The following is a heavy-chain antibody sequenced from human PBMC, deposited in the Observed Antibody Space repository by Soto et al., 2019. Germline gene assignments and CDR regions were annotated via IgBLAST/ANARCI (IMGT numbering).Heavy chain of an antibody. V-gene: IGHV3-33*04. CDR1: GFTFSNNA. D-gene: IGHD1-26*01. J-gene: IGHJ6*02. CDR2: ISYDSSEI. Sequence: PGGSLRLSCEGSGFTFSNNAMHWVRQAPGKGLEWVAFISYDSSEIFYADALKGRFSVSXXXPXXTXXLXXNXXRAXDTAVYYYARENEEELSYVDVWGQGTMVTVS. CDR3: ARENEEELSYVDV.